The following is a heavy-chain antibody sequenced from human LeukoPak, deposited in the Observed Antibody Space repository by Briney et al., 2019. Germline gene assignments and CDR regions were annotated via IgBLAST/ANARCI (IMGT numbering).Heavy chain of an antibody. V-gene: IGHV3-74*01. CDR1: GFTFSSYW. D-gene: IGHD4-17*01. J-gene: IGHJ6*03. Sequence: GGSLRLSCAASGFTFSSYWMHWVRQAPGKGLVWVSRINTDGSSTSYADSVKGRFTISRDNAKNTLYLQMNSLRAEDTAVYYCARSLTTVTTPYYYYYMDVWGKGTTVTVSS. CDR3: ARSLTTVTTPYYYYYMDV. CDR2: INTDGSST.